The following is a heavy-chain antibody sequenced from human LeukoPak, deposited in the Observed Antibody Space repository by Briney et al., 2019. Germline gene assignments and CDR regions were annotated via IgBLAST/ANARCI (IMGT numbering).Heavy chain of an antibody. CDR1: GFTFSSYA. Sequence: GGSLKLSCAASGFTFSSYAMSWVRQAPGKGLEWVSVISGSGGSTYYADSVKGRFTISRDNSKNTLYLQMNRLRAEDTAVYYCAKTTPGSYYKYGGYYFAYWGQGTLVTVSS. CDR3: AKTTPGSYYKYGGYYFAY. CDR2: ISGSGGST. J-gene: IGHJ4*02. V-gene: IGHV3-23*01. D-gene: IGHD3-10*01.